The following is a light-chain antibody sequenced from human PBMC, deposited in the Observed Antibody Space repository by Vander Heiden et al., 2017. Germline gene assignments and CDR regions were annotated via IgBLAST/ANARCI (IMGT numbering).Light chain of an antibody. Sequence: QSALTHPPSVSGSPGQSITIPCPGTSSDVGGYNYVSWYQQHPGKAPKLMIYDVSNRPSGVSNRFSGSKSGNTASLTISGLQAEDEADYYCSSYTSSSSPEVVFGGGTKLTVL. CDR3: SSYTSSSSPEVV. J-gene: IGLJ2*01. V-gene: IGLV2-14*01. CDR2: DVS. CDR1: SSDVGGYNY.